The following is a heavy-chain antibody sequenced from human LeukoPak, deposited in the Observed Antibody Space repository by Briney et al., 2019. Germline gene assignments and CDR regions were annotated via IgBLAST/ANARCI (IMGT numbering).Heavy chain of an antibody. CDR2: IYYSGST. V-gene: IGHV4-31*03. Sequence: SETLSLTCTVSGVSISSGGYYWSWIRQHPGKGLEWIGYIYYSGSTYYNPSLKSRVTISVDTSKNQFSLKLSSVTAADTAVYYCARMVVVFDAFDIWGQGTMVTVSS. J-gene: IGHJ3*02. CDR3: ARMVVVFDAFDI. CDR1: GVSISSGGYY. D-gene: IGHD3-22*01.